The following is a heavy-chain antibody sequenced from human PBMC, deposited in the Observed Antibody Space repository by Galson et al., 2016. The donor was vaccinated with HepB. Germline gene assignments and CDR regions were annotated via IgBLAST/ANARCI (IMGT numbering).Heavy chain of an antibody. J-gene: IGHJ4*02. CDR2: MWFDGTNK. V-gene: IGHV3-33*01. D-gene: IGHD2-2*01. CDR1: GFTFSTYG. CDR3: ARDASSRSSSLDY. Sequence: SLRLSCAASGFTFSTYGMHWVRQATGKGLEWVAVMWFDGTNKYSADSVKGRFTISRDNSKNTLYLQMNSLRAEDTAVYYCARDASSRSSSLDYWGQGTLVTVSS.